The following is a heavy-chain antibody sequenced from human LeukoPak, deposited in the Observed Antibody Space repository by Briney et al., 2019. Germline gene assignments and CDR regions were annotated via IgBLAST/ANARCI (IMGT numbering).Heavy chain of an antibody. J-gene: IGHJ4*02. CDR3: ARVIELPSRFDS. D-gene: IGHD1-26*01. CDR1: GYTFTGYY. V-gene: IGHV1-18*04. Sequence: ASVKDSCKASGYTFTGYYMHWVRQAPGQGLEWMGWITVYNGNTNYAQKLQGRVTMTTDTSTTTAFMDLRSLRSDDTAVYYCARVIELPSRFDSWGQGTLLTVSS. CDR2: ITVYNGNT.